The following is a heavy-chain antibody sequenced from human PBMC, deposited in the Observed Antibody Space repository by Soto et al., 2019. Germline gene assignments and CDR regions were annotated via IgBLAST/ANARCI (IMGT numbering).Heavy chain of an antibody. CDR3: ARVIAVAGQTGNSDY. J-gene: IGHJ4*02. CDR2: INSDGSST. V-gene: IGHV3-74*01. Sequence: GGSLRLSCAASGFTFSSYWMHWVRQAPGKGLVWVSRINSDGSSTSYADSVKGRFTISRDNAKNTLYLQMNSLRAEDTAVYYCARVIAVAGQTGNSDYWGQGTLVTVSS. CDR1: GFTFSSYW. D-gene: IGHD6-19*01.